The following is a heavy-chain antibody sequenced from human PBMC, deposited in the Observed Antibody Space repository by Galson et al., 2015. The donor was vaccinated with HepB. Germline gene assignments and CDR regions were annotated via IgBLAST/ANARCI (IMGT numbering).Heavy chain of an antibody. CDR1: GFMFSSYA. V-gene: IGHV3-23*01. CDR2: ISGSADST. J-gene: IGHJ6*02. D-gene: IGHD2-2*01. CDR3: AASRGNYFYYGMDV. Sequence: SLRLSCAASGFMFSSYAMTWVRLAPGRGLEWVSAISGSADSTYYADSVKGRFTISRDNSKNTLYLQMNSLRAEDTAVYYCAASRGNYFYYGMDVWGQGTTVTVSS.